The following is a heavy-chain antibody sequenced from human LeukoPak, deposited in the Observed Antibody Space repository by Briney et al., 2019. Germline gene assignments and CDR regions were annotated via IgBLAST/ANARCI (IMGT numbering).Heavy chain of an antibody. Sequence: PSETLSLTCAVYGGSFSGYYWSWIRQPPGKGLEWIGEINHSGSTNYNPSLKSRVTISVDTSKNQFSLKLSSVTAADTAVYYCASLDGDKYVSRTKADYWGQGTLVTVSS. J-gene: IGHJ4*02. CDR2: INHSGST. D-gene: IGHD3-10*02. CDR3: ASLDGDKYVSRTKADY. CDR1: GGSFSGYY. V-gene: IGHV4-34*01.